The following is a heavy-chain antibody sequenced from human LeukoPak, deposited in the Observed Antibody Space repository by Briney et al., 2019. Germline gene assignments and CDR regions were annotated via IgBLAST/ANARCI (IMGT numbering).Heavy chain of an antibody. Sequence: GGSLRLSCVASGFTFSSYSMNWVRQAPGKGLEWISYISGSSSITYYVDSVKGRFTISRDNAKNSLYLQMNSLRVEDTAVYYCARDGYIDLWGRGTLVTVSS. CDR3: ARDGYIDL. J-gene: IGHJ2*01. CDR2: ISGSSSIT. V-gene: IGHV3-48*01. CDR1: GFTFSSYS.